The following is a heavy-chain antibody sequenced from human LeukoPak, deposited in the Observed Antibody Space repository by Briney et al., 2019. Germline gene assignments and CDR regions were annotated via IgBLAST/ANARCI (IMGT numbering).Heavy chain of an antibody. V-gene: IGHV1-69*05. J-gene: IGHJ6*03. Sequence: SVKVSCKASGGTFSSYAISWVRQAPGQGLEWMGGITPIFGTANYAQKFQGRVTITTDESTSTAYMELSSLRSEDTAVYYCAGAGSWYGYYYYYMDVWGKGTTVTVSS. CDR3: AGAGSWYGYYYYYMDV. CDR1: GGTFSSYA. D-gene: IGHD6-13*01. CDR2: ITPIFGTA.